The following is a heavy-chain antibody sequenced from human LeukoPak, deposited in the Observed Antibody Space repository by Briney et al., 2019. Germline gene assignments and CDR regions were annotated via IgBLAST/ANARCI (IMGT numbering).Heavy chain of an antibody. CDR1: GFTFSDYA. J-gene: IGHJ3*02. V-gene: IGHV3-49*04. CDR3: SRFYSSGWASGAFDI. CDR2: IRNKANGGTT. Sequence: GGSLRLSCTTSGFTFSDYAVSWVRQAPGKGLEWIGFIRNKANGGTTGYAASVKGRFTISRDDSKTIAHLQMSSLKTEDTAVYYCSRFYSSGWASGAFDIWGQGTMVTVSS. D-gene: IGHD3-22*01.